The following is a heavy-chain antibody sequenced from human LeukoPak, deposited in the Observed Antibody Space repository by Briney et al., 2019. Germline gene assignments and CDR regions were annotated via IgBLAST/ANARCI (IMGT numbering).Heavy chain of an antibody. CDR2: ISSSSGTI. CDR3: ARVSTNTVTTLQYFDY. CDR1: GFTFSGYA. D-gene: IGHD4-17*01. J-gene: IGHJ4*02. Sequence: GGSLRLSCAASGFTFSGYAMNWVRQAPGKGLEWVAYISSSSGTIYYTDSVKGWFTISRDNAKNTLYLQMNSLRAEDTAVYYCARVSTNTVTTLQYFDYWGQGTLVTVSS. V-gene: IGHV3-48*04.